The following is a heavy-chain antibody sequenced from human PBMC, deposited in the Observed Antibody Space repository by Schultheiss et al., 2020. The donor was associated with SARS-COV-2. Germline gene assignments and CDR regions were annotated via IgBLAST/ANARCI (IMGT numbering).Heavy chain of an antibody. D-gene: IGHD6-6*01. V-gene: IGHV3-30*18. J-gene: IGHJ6*02. Sequence: GESLKISCAASGFAFSTFDIHWVRQAPGKGLEWVAVISYDATNKFYGDSVKGRFTISRDNSKNTLYLQMNSLTVEDTAVYYCAKVRFRTSSGYSYYGTDVWGHGTTVTVSS. CDR1: GFAFSTFD. CDR2: ISYDATNK. CDR3: AKVRFRTSSGYSYYGTDV.